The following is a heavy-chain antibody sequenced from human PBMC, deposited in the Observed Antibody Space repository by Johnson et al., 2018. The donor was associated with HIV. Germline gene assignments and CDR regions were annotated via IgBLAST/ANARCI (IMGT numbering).Heavy chain of an antibody. Sequence: QEKLVESGGGVVQPGRSLRLSCAASGFRFSTYALHWVRQTPGKGLEWVAVISYDGSNKYYGDSVKGRFTISRENSKNTLYLQMNSLRAEDTAVYYCAKVGATVVTPRGEAFDIWGQGAMVTVSS. CDR2: ISYDGSNK. CDR3: AKVGATVVTPRGEAFDI. J-gene: IGHJ3*02. V-gene: IGHV3-30-3*01. CDR1: GFRFSTYA. D-gene: IGHD4-23*01.